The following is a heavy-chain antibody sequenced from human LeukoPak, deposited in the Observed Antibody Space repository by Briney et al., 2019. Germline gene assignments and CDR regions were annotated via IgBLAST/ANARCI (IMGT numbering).Heavy chain of an antibody. CDR1: GFTFSSYG. Sequence: PGGSLRLSCAASGFTFSSYGMHWVRQAPGKGLEWVAFIRYDRSNKYYADSVKGRFTISRDNSKNTLYLQMNSLRAEDTAVYYCAKDLPVTGYNFDYWGRGTLVTVSS. J-gene: IGHJ4*02. V-gene: IGHV3-30*02. CDR2: IRYDRSNK. D-gene: IGHD1-14*01. CDR3: AKDLPVTGYNFDY.